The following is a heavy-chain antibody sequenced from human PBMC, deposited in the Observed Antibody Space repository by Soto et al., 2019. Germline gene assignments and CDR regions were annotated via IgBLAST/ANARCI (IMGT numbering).Heavy chain of an antibody. CDR1: GFSFSSYA. V-gene: IGHV3-30-3*01. D-gene: IGHD6-13*01. J-gene: IGHJ6*02. CDR2: ISYDGNNK. CDR3: ARAPPRGIAAPGTWGSGMDV. Sequence: QVQVVESGGGVVQPGRSLRLSCAASGFSFSSYAMHWVRQAPGKGLEWAAVISYDGNNKYYADSVKGRITISRDSSKNMVYLQMNSLRPEDTAVYYCARAPPRGIAAPGTWGSGMDVWGQGTTVTVSS.